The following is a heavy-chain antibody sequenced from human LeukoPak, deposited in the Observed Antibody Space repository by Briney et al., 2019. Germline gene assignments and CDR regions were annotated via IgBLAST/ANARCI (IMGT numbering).Heavy chain of an antibody. J-gene: IGHJ5*02. CDR1: GGTFSSYT. CDR3: ARVATTAVEYNWFDP. D-gene: IGHD4-23*01. V-gene: IGHV1-69*02. Sequence: SVKVSCKASGGTFSSYTISWVRQAPGQGLEWMGRIIPILGIANYAQKFQGRVTVTADKSTSTAYMELSSLRSEDTAVYYCARVATTAVEYNWFDPWGQGTLVTVSS. CDR2: IIPILGIA.